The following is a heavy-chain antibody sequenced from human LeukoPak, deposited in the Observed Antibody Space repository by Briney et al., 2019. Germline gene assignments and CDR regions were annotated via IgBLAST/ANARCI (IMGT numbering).Heavy chain of an antibody. J-gene: IGHJ4*01. CDR1: GATVNSNY. V-gene: IGHV3-66*01. Sequence: GGSLRLSCVVSGATVNSNYMSWVRQAPGKGLEWVSVIYSGGSTYYTDSVKGRFTISRDISKSTLYLQMNDLRAEDTAVYYCARDFSGYWGQGTLVTVSS. CDR2: IYSGGST. D-gene: IGHD3-10*01. CDR3: ARDFSGY.